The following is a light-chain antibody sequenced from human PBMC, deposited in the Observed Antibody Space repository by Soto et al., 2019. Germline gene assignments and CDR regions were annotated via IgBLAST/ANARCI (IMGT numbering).Light chain of an antibody. CDR1: SSNIGADYD. V-gene: IGLV1-40*01. CDR3: QSYDSSLSGYV. CDR2: GNS. J-gene: IGLJ1*01. Sequence: QAVVTQPPSVSGALGQRVTISCTGSSSNIGADYDVHWYHQLPGTAPKLLIYGNSNRPSGVPDRFSGSKSGTSASLAITGLQAEDEADYYCQSYDSSLSGYVFGSGTKLTVL.